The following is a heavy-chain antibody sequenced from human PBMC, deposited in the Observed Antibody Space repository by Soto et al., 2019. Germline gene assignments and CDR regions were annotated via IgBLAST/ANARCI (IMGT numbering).Heavy chain of an antibody. J-gene: IGHJ4*02. Sequence: GASVKVSCKASGYTFTSYGISWVRLAPGQGLEWMGWISAYNGNTNYAQKLQGRVTMTTDTSTSTAYMELRSLRSDDTAVYYCARDLAPDPYSITMVRGDTNFAYRGQGTLVTVSS. CDR3: ARDLAPDPYSITMVRGDTNFAY. CDR2: ISAYNGNT. V-gene: IGHV1-18*01. D-gene: IGHD3-10*01. CDR1: GYTFTSYG.